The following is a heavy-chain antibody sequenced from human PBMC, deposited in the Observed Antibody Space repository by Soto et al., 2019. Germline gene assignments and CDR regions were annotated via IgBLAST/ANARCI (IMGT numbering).Heavy chain of an antibody. J-gene: IGHJ4*02. CDR1: GGSFSGYY. CDR2: INHSGST. D-gene: IGHD6-13*01. CDR3: ARGGRQQLAFDY. Sequence: SETLSLTCAVYGGSFSGYYWSWIRQPPGKGLEWIGEINHSGSTNYNPSLKSRVTISVDTSKNQFSLKLSSVTAADTAVYYCARGGRQQLAFDYWGQGTLVTVSS. V-gene: IGHV4-34*01.